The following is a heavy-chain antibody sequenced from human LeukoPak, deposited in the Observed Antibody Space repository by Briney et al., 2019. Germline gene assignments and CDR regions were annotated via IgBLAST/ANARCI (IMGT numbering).Heavy chain of an antibody. CDR2: IRNKANSYGT. CDR3: TRVRLGAATRYFDY. Sequence: GGSLRLSCAASGFTFSDHYMDWVRLPPGKGLEWVGRIRNKANSYGTEYAASVKDRFTISRDDSKSSLYLPMNSLRSEDTALYYCTRVRLGAATRYFDYWGQGTLVTVSS. V-gene: IGHV3-72*01. D-gene: IGHD1-26*01. J-gene: IGHJ4*02. CDR1: GFTFSDHY.